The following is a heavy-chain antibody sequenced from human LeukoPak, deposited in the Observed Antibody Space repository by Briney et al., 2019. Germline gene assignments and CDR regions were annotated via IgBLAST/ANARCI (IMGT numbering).Heavy chain of an antibody. CDR1: GFDFSSYT. Sequence: PGGSLRLSCAASGFDFSSYTMNWFRQAPGMGLEWVSSITRSSTYIYYGDPLKGRFTVSRDDAKNSLFLQMNSLRAEDTAVYYCARDRTPSWASDYWGQGTLVTVSS. D-gene: IGHD2-2*01. J-gene: IGHJ4*02. CDR3: ARDRTPSWASDY. V-gene: IGHV3-21*01. CDR2: ITRSSTYI.